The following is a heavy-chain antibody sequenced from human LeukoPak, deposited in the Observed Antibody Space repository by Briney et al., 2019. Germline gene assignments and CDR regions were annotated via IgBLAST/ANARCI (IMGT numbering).Heavy chain of an antibody. J-gene: IGHJ4*02. CDR3: ARDRHYYGSGFFDY. CDR2: IYYSGST. D-gene: IGHD3-10*01. V-gene: IGHV4-59*01. Sequence: PSETLSLTCTVSGGSISSYYWSWIRQPPGKGLEWIGYIYYSGSTNYNPSLKSRVTISVDTSKNQFSLKLSSVTAADTAVYYCARDRHYYGSGFFDYWGQGTLVTASS. CDR1: GGSISSYY.